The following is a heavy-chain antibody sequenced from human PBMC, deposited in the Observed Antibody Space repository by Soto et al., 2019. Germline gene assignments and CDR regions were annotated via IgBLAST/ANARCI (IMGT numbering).Heavy chain of an antibody. J-gene: IGHJ5*02. CDR1: GGSISSGGYY. D-gene: IGHD3-16*01. V-gene: IGHV4-61*08. Sequence: SETLSLTCTVSGGSISSGGYYGCWIRQPPGKGLEWIGYVSDSGRPYYNPSFKSRVTLSLDTSKNQLSLQLSSVIAADTAMYFCARPWDNWFDPWGQGTLVTVSS. CDR3: ARPWDNWFDP. CDR2: VSDSGRP.